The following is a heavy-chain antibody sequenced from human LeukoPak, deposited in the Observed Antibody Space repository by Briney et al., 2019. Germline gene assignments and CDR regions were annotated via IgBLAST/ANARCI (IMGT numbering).Heavy chain of an antibody. J-gene: IGHJ5*02. V-gene: IGHV4-34*01. D-gene: IGHD2-2*03. CDR1: GGSLRGFY. CDR3: ARLLRVGYCSTTTCNWFDP. CDR2: IYYSGST. Sequence: PSETLSLTCAVYGGSLRGFYWSWIRQPPGKGLEWIGSIYYSGSTYYSPSLKSRVTISVDTSKNQFSLKLSSVTAADTAVYYCARLLRVGYCSTTTCNWFDPWGQGTLVTVSS.